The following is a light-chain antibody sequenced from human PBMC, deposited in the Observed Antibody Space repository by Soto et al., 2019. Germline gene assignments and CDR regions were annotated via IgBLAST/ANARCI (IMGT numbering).Light chain of an antibody. J-gene: IGKJ4*01. CDR3: QQYNNWTLT. CDR2: DAS. V-gene: IGKV3D-15*01. Sequence: ETVMTQTPAPLSVSPGDRATLSCRASQSISTNLAWYQQKPGQAPRLLIYDASTRATGIPARFSVSGSGTEFTLTISSLMHEDFAVYSCQQYNNWTLTFCGGTKVDIK. CDR1: QSISTN.